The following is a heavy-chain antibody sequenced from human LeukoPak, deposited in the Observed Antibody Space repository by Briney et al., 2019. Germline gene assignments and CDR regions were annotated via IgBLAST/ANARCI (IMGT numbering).Heavy chain of an antibody. D-gene: IGHD1-20*01. CDR3: ATDYNWAYLDY. CDR2: IKQDGSEK. V-gene: IGHV3-7*01. J-gene: IGHJ4*02. Sequence: PGGSLRLSCAASGFTLSTYWMSWVRQAPGKGLEWVANIKQDGSEKYYVDSVKGRFTISRDNAKNSLYLQMNSLRAEDTAIYYCATDYNWAYLDYWGQGTLVTVSS. CDR1: GFTLSTYW.